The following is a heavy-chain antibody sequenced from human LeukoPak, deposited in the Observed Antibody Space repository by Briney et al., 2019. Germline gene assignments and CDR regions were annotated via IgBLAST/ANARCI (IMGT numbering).Heavy chain of an antibody. CDR3: ARGRCSAGSCAFDY. V-gene: IGHV1-69*05. CDR1: GGTFSTYT. J-gene: IGHJ4*02. Sequence: SVKVSCKASGGTFSTYTINWVRQAPGQGLEWMGGIIATFGTPNYAQKFQGRVTIRRDESTSTAYMELSGLRSDDTAVYYCARGRCSAGSCAFDYWGQGTLVTVSS. D-gene: IGHD2-15*01. CDR2: IIATFGTP.